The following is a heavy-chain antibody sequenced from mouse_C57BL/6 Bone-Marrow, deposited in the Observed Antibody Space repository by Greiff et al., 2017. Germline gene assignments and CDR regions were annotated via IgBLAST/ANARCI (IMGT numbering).Heavy chain of an antibody. V-gene: IGHV8-12*01. Sequence: QVQLKESGPGILQSSQTLSLTCSFSGFSLSTSGMGVSWIRQPSGKGLEWLAHIDWDDDKRYNPSLKSRLTISKDTSRNQVLLKITSVDTADTATYYCARRAGSRWYFDVWGTGTTVTVSS. CDR1: GFSLSTSGMG. D-gene: IGHD1-1*01. CDR2: IDWDDDK. CDR3: ARRAGSRWYFDV. J-gene: IGHJ1*03.